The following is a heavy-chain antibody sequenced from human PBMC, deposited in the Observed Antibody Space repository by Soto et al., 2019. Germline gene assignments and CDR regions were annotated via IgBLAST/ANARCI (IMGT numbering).Heavy chain of an antibody. Sequence: EVQLLESGGGLVQPGGSLRLSCAASRFTFSSYAMSWVRQAPGKGLEWVSAISGSGGSTYYADSVKGRFTISRDNSKNTLYLQMNSLRAEDTAVYYCAKDSSLWFGELPNWFDPWGQGTLVTVSS. CDR1: RFTFSSYA. J-gene: IGHJ5*02. D-gene: IGHD3-10*01. V-gene: IGHV3-23*01. CDR2: ISGSGGST. CDR3: AKDSSLWFGELPNWFDP.